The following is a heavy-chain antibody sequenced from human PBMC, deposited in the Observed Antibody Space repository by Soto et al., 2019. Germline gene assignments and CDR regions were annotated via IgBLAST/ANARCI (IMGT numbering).Heavy chain of an antibody. D-gene: IGHD5-18*01. V-gene: IGHV4-34*01. Sequence: SETLSLTCAVYGGSFSGYYWSWIRQPPGKGLEWIGEINHSGSTNYNPSLKSRVTIPVDTSKNQFSLKLSSVTAADTAVYYCARGNTAMAKGFDYWGQGTLVTVSS. CDR2: INHSGST. J-gene: IGHJ4*02. CDR1: GGSFSGYY. CDR3: ARGNTAMAKGFDY.